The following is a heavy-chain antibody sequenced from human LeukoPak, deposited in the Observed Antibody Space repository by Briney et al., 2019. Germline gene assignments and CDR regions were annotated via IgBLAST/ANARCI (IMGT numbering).Heavy chain of an antibody. V-gene: IGHV4-34*12. CDR2: VFDGKTT. CDR3: ASGAWAARLHS. D-gene: IGHD1-1*01. J-gene: IGHJ4*02. Sequence: SDTLSLTCAVYGESLNYYYWSWIRQSPEKGLEWIGEVFDGKTTNYNPSLKSRVTISAVTSSNQFSLNLKSVTAADTAVYYCASGAWAARLHSWAQGTLVIVSS. CDR1: GESLNYYY.